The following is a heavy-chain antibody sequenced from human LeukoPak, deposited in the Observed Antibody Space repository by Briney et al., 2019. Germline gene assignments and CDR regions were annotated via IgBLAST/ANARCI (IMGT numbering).Heavy chain of an antibody. CDR3: ARHESGGSAGYCGGDCYPFDY. V-gene: IGHV4-59*08. D-gene: IGHD2-21*02. CDR2: IYYSGST. CDR1: GGTISSYY. J-gene: IGHJ4*02. Sequence: SETLSLTCTVSGGTISSYYWSWVRHPPGKGLEWIGYIYYSGSTKYNPSLRSRVTISLDTPKTQFSLKLSSVTAADTAVYYCARHESGGSAGYCGGDCYPFDYWGQGTLVTVSS.